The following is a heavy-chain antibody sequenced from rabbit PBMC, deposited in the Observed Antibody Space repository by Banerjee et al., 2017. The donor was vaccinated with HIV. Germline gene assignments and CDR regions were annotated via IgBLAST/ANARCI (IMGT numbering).Heavy chain of an antibody. CDR3: ARDSVDGAGYHFNL. D-gene: IGHD7-1*01. V-gene: IGHV1S45*01. J-gene: IGHJ4*01. Sequence: QQQLEESGGDLVKPEGSLTLTCTASGFSFTNKYVMCWVRQAPGKGLEWIACINTSSGNTVYATWAKGRFTISRTSSTTVTLQMTSLTAADTATYFCARDSVDGAGYHFNLWGPGTLVT. CDR1: GFSFTNKYV. CDR2: INTSSGNT.